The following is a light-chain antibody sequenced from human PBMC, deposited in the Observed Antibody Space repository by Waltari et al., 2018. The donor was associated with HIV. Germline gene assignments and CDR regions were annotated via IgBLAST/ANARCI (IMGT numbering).Light chain of an antibody. V-gene: IGLV1-40*01. J-gene: IGLJ2*01. CDR2: ANI. CDR1: SSNIGAGYD. CDR3: QSFDSSLTTSGVI. Sequence: QSVLTQRPSVSGAPGQRVTIPGPGSSSNIGAGYDVHWYKQLPGTAPKLLIYANINRPSGVPDRFSGSKSGSSASLAITGLQAEDEAHYYCQSFDSSLTTSGVIFGGGTKLTVL.